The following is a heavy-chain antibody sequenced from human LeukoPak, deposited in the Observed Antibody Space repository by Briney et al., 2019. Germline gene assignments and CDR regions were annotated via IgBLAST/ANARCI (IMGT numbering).Heavy chain of an antibody. V-gene: IGHV4-59*08. CDR3: ARRATLIVHGGWFGELDWFDP. Sequence: PSDPLSLTYTVSCRSLSSYYWSWLPHPPGKGLEWIGYIYYSGSTNYNPSLKSRVTISVDTSKNQFSLKLSSVTAADTAVYYCARRATLIVHGGWFGELDWFDPWGQGTLVTVSS. CDR2: IYYSGST. J-gene: IGHJ5*02. D-gene: IGHD3-10*01. CDR1: CRSLSSYY.